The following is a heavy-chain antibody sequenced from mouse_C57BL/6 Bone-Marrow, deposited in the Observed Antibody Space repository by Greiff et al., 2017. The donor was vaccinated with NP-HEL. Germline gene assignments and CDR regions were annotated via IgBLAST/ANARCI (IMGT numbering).Heavy chain of an antibody. CDR1: GFTFSSYG. CDR3: ASPIDYDYDVEVVIAY. CDR2: ISSGGSYT. Sequence: DVMLVESGGDLVKPGGSLKLSCAASGFTFSSYGMSWVRQTPDQRLEWVATISSGGSYTYYPDSVKGRFTISRDTAKNTLYLQMSSLKSEDPAMFYCASPIDYDYDVEVVIAYWGQGTPVTVSA. V-gene: IGHV5-6*02. J-gene: IGHJ3*01. D-gene: IGHD2-4*01.